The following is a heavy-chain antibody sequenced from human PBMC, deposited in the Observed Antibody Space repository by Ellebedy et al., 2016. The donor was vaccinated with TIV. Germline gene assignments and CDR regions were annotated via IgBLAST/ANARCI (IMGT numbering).Heavy chain of an antibody. J-gene: IGHJ6*02. CDR2: IESNGLTT. CDR3: AQGGRIQLTDV. CDR1: GLTFSIYA. Sequence: GESLKISCGASGLTFSIYAMTWVRPAPGKGLEWHSTIESNGLTTYYAQSVKGRFTISRDNFNNRVFLQMNGLRAEDTAVYYCAQGGRIQLTDVWGQGTTVIVSS. V-gene: IGHV3-23*05. D-gene: IGHD5-18*01.